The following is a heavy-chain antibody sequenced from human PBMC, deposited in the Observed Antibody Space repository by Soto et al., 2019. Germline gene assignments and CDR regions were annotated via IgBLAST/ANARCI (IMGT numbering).Heavy chain of an antibody. V-gene: IGHV3-33*08. D-gene: IGHD3-22*01. CDR3: ARDQTDSGGYSDS. CDR2: IWNDGSNE. J-gene: IGHJ4*02. CDR1: GFTFSSYG. Sequence: GGSLRLSCAVSGFTFSSYGMHWVRQAPGKGLEWVAIIWNDGSNEYYADSVKGRFTISRDNSKNTLYLQVSNLRAEDTAVYFCARDQTDSGGYSDSWGQGTLVTVSS.